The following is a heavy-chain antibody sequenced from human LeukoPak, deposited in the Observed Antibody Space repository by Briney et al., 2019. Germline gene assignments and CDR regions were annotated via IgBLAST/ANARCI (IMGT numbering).Heavy chain of an antibody. CDR2: ISWNSGGI. J-gene: IGHJ5*02. V-gene: IGHV3-9*01. D-gene: IGHD3-10*01. Sequence: PGRSLRLSCAASGFTFDDYAMHWVRQAPGKGLEWVSGISWNSGGIGYADSVKGRFTISRDNAKNSLYLQMNSLRAEDTAFYYCAKDMSYGSVSSGPFDPWGQGTLVTVSS. CDR1: GFTFDDYA. CDR3: AKDMSYGSVSSGPFDP.